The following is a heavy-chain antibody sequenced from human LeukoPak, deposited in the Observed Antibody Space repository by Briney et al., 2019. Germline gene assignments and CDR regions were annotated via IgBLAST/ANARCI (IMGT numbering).Heavy chain of an antibody. CDR1: GGSISSSSYY. V-gene: IGHV4-39*01. J-gene: IGHJ4*02. CDR2: IFYSGTT. Sequence: SETLSLTCTVSGGSISSSSYYWGWIRQPPGKGLEWIGNIFYSGTTYYNPSLMSRVTISVDASKNQFSLKMRSVTAADTAVYYCARVLRGGTYYFDYWGQGTLVTVSS. CDR3: ARVLRGGTYYFDY. D-gene: IGHD2-15*01.